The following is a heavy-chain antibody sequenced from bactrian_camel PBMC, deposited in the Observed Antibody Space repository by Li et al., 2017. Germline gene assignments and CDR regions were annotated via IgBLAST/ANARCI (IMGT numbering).Heavy chain of an antibody. Sequence: HVQLVESGGGLVQPGVSLRLSCAASGFTGSNHYITWVRQAPGKEREGVAVRDSDGSTSYADSVKGRFTISKDNIKRTLYLQMNSLKPEDTAMYYCAADLRWCRSGYFDPHGRVGYWGQGTQVTV. CDR3: AADLRWCRSGYFDPHGRVGY. V-gene: IGHV3S26*01. CDR2: RDSDGST. CDR1: GFTGSNHY. J-gene: IGHJ6*01. D-gene: IGHD2*01.